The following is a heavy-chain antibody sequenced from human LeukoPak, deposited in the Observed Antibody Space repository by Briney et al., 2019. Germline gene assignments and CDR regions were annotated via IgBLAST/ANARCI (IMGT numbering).Heavy chain of an antibody. D-gene: IGHD3-10*01. CDR1: GFTFSSYG. J-gene: IGHJ4*02. CDR2: ISYDGSNK. CDR3: AKDYGSGSYGFDY. V-gene: IGHV3-30*18. Sequence: GRSLRLSCAASGFTFSSYGMHWVRQAPGKGLEWVAVISYDGSNKYYADSVKGRFTISRDNSKNTLYLQMNSLRAEDTAVYYCAKDYGSGSYGFDYWGQGTLVTVSS.